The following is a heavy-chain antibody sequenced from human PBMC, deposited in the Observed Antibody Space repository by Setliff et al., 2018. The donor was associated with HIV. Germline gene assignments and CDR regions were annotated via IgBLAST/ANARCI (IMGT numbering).Heavy chain of an antibody. D-gene: IGHD3-22*01. J-gene: IGHJ4*02. Sequence: PSETLSLTCTVSGGSLSSYYWSWIRQPPGKGLEWIAYIYYTGSTNSNPSPKSRVTISVDTSKNQFSLQLNSVTAADTAVYYCARLDYYDSSGLLYWGQGTRVTV. V-gene: IGHV4-59*08. CDR1: GGSLSSYY. CDR2: IYYTGST. CDR3: ARLDYYDSSGLLY.